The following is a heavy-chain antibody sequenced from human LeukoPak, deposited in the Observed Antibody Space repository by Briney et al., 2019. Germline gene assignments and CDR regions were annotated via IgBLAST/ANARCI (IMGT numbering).Heavy chain of an antibody. CDR3: ARDWAARAGVPRAFDI. CDR1: GFTFSSYS. D-gene: IGHD6-6*01. Sequence: GGSLRLSCAASGFTFSSYSMNWVRQAPGKGLEWVSSISSSSSYIYYADSVKGRFTISRDNAKNSLYLQMNSLRAEDTAVYYCARDWAARAGVPRAFDIWGQGTMVTVSS. CDR2: ISSSSSYI. V-gene: IGHV3-21*01. J-gene: IGHJ3*02.